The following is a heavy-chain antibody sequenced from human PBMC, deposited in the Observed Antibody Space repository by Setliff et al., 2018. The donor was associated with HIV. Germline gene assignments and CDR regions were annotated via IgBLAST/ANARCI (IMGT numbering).Heavy chain of an antibody. Sequence: GGSLRLSCEASGFNFGNYGMGWVRQAPGKGLEWVSGISLNGANPGYADSVKGRFTISRDNAKNSMDLQMNSLRAEDTAIYYCARKLRPGHGVDVWGQGTTVTVSS. D-gene: IGHD3-10*01. CDR3: ARKLRPGHGVDV. V-gene: IGHV3-20*04. CDR2: ISLNGANP. J-gene: IGHJ6*02. CDR1: GFNFGNYG.